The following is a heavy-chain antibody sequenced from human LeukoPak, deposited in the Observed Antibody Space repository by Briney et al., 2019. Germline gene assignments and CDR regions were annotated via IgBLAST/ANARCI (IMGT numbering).Heavy chain of an antibody. V-gene: IGHV3-30*19. Sequence: GGSLGLSCAASGFAFSSYGVHWVRQAPGKGLEWVAFITDDGSSKYYADSVKGRFTISRDNSKNTVYLQMNSLRAEDTAVYYCVRSWNPGGRYYYYMDVWGKGTTVTVSS. CDR3: VRSWNPGGRYYYYMDV. D-gene: IGHD1-1*01. CDR1: GFAFSSYG. CDR2: ITDDGSSK. J-gene: IGHJ6*03.